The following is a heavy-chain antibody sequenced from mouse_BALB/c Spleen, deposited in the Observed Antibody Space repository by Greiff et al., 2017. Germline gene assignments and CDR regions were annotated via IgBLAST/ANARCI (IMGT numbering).Heavy chain of an antibody. D-gene: IGHD2-10*02. CDR1: GYSFTGYN. J-gene: IGHJ4*01. V-gene: IGHV1-39*01. Sequence: EVKLVESGPELEKPGASVKISCKASGYSFTGYNMNWVKQSNGKSLEWIGNIDPYYGGTSYNQKFKGKATLTVDKSSSTAYMQLKSLTSEDSAVYYCAREYGNYYAMDYWGQGTSVTVSS. CDR3: AREYGNYYAMDY. CDR2: IDPYYGGT.